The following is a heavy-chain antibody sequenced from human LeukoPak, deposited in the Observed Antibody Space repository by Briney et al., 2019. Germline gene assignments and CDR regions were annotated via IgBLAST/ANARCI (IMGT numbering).Heavy chain of an antibody. J-gene: IGHJ4*02. CDR1: SGSFSDYY. CDR3: ARTYYDFWSYYFDY. CDR2: INDSGST. V-gene: IGHV4-34*01. Sequence: SETLSLTCAVHSGSFSDYYWSWIRQPPGKGLEWIGEINDSGSTNYNPSLKSRVTISVDTSENQFSLKLSSVTAADTAVYYCARTYYDFWSYYFDYWGQGTLVTVSS. D-gene: IGHD3-3*01.